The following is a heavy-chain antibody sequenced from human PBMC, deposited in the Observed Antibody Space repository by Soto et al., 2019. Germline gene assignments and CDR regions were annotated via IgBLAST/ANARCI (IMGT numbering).Heavy chain of an antibody. CDR3: AKALPVLRYFDSSYYGMDV. J-gene: IGHJ6*02. CDR1: GFTFSSYA. V-gene: IGHV3-23*01. Sequence: GGSLRLSCAASGFTFSSYAMSWVRQAPGKGLEWVSAISGSGGSTYYADSVKGRFTISRDNSKNTLYLQMNSLRAEDTAVYYCAKALPVLRYFDSSYYGMDVWGQGTTVTVSS. CDR2: ISGSGGST. D-gene: IGHD3-9*01.